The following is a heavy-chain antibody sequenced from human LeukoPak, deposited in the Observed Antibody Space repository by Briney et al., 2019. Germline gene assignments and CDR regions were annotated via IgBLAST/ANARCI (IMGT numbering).Heavy chain of an antibody. CDR2: INSDGSST. J-gene: IGHJ5*02. D-gene: IGHD1-26*01. CDR3: ARDRGGSYYRNWFDP. Sequence: GGSLRLSCEASGFTFSSNGRNGGGQAQGKGRVGVSRINSDGSSTSYADSVKGRFTISRDNAKNTLYLQMNSLRAEDTAVYYCARDRGGSYYRNWFDPWGQGTLVTVSS. V-gene: IGHV3-74*01. CDR1: GFTFSSNG.